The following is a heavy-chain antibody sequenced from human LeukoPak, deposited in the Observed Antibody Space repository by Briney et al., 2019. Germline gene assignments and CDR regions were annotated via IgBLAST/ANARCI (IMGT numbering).Heavy chain of an antibody. CDR1: GYTFTDYY. D-gene: IGHD4-17*01. J-gene: IGHJ4*02. CDR3: ARDQGRYGDYVYYFDY. Sequence: GASVKVSCKASGYTFTDYYMHWVRQAPGQGLEWMGWINPNSGGTNYAQKFQGRVSMTRDTSISTAYMELSRLRSDDTAVYYCARDQGRYGDYVYYFDYWGQGTLVTVSS. CDR2: INPNSGGT. V-gene: IGHV1-2*02.